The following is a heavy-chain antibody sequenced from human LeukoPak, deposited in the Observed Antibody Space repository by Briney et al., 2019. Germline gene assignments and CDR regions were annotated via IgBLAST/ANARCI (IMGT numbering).Heavy chain of an antibody. D-gene: IGHD3-10*01. CDR2: INPNSGGT. J-gene: IGHJ4*02. V-gene: IGHV1-2*02. Sequence: GASVKVSCKASGYTFTDYYIHWVRQAPGQGFEWMGWINPNSGGTNYAPKFQGRVTMTRDTSISTAYMELSRLRSDDTAVYYCARARGEYYYGSGSYQDYYFDYWGQGTLVTVSS. CDR1: GYTFTDYY. CDR3: ARARGEYYYGSGSYQDYYFDY.